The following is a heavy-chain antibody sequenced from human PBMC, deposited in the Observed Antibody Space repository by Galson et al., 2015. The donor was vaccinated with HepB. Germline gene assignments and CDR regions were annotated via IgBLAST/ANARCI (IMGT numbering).Heavy chain of an antibody. J-gene: IGHJ4*02. CDR1: GFTFSSYG. Sequence: SLRLSCAASGFTFSSYGMHWVRQAPGKGLEWVAVISYDESKKYHTDSVKGRFTISRDNSKNTLYLQMNSLRAEDTALYYCAKDGAAAGTFEYWGQGTLVTVSS. CDR2: ISYDESKK. CDR3: AKDGAAAGTFEY. D-gene: IGHD6-13*01. V-gene: IGHV3-30*18.